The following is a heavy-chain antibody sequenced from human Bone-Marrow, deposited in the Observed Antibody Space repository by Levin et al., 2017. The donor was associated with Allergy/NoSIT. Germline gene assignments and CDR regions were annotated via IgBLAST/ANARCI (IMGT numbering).Heavy chain of an antibody. Sequence: SETLSLTCAVYGGSFSGYYWSWIRQPPGKGLEWIGEINHSGSTNYNPSLKSRVTISVDTSKNQFSLKLSSVTAADTAVYYCAVTNPNYYDSSGDDLQLDYWGQGTLVTVSS. CDR3: AVTNPNYYDSSGDDLQLDY. J-gene: IGHJ4*02. CDR2: INHSGST. V-gene: IGHV4-34*01. CDR1: GGSFSGYY. D-gene: IGHD3-22*01.